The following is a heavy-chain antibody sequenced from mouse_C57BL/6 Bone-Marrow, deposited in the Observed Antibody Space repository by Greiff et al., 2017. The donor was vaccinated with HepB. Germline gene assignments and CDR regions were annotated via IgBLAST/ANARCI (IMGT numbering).Heavy chain of an antibody. D-gene: IGHD1-1*01. CDR1: GFNIKDYY. J-gene: IGHJ4*01. CDR2: IDPEDGDT. CDR3: TTIYYYGSRYYAMDY. V-gene: IGHV14-1*01. Sequence: VQLQQPGAELVKPGASVKMSCTASGFNIKDYYMHWVKQRPEQGLEWIGRIDPEDGDTEYAPKFQGKATMTADTSSNTAYLQLSSLTSEDTAVYYCTTIYYYGSRYYAMDYWGQGTSVTVSS.